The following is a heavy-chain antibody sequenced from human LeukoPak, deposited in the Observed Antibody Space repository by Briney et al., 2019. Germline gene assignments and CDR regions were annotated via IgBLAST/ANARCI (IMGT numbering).Heavy chain of an antibody. V-gene: IGHV3-48*03. CDR1: GFTFSSYE. Sequence: PGGSLRLSCAASGFTFSSYEMNWVRQAPGKGLEWVSYISSSGSTIYYADSVKGRFTISRDSAKNSLYLQMNSLRAEDTAVYYCARETDSTLFDYWGQGTLVTVSS. J-gene: IGHJ4*02. CDR2: ISSSGSTI. D-gene: IGHD2-2*01. CDR3: ARETDSTLFDY.